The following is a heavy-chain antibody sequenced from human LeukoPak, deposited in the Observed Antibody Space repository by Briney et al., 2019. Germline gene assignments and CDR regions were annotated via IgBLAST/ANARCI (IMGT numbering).Heavy chain of an antibody. CDR1: GFSVSNVW. CDR2: MKSESDGGTT. CDR3: TTVAARTSSGLDY. V-gene: IGHV3-15*01. Sequence: GGSLRLSCAASGFSVSNVWMTWVRQAPGKGLEWVGRMKSESDGGTTGYAAAVKGRFTISRDDSRNTLYLQMNSLKIEDTALYYCTTVAARTSSGLDYWGQGTLVTVSS. J-gene: IGHJ4*02. D-gene: IGHD5-12*01.